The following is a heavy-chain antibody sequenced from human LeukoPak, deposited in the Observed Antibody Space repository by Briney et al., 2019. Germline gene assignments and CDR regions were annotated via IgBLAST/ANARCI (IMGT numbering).Heavy chain of an antibody. Sequence: ETLSLTCTVSGGSISSYYWSWVRQAPGKGLEWVSVIYSGGSTYYADSVKGRFTISRHNSKNTLYLQMNSLRAEDTAVYYCARAPNYGSGSLRMDVWGQGTTVTVSS. CDR3: ARAPNYGSGSLRMDV. J-gene: IGHJ6*02. CDR1: GGSISSYY. CDR2: IYSGGST. V-gene: IGHV3-53*01. D-gene: IGHD3-10*01.